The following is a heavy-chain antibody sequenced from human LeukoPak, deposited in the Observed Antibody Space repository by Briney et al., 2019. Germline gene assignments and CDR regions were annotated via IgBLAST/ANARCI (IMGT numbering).Heavy chain of an antibody. V-gene: IGHV1-18*01. CDR1: GYTFTRYA. CDR2: ISTYNGDT. D-gene: IGHD6-19*01. J-gene: IGHJ4*02. Sequence: ASVKVSCKASGYTFTRYAIMWVRQAPGQGLEWMGWISTYNGDTNYAQQLQGRVTMTTDTSTSTAYMELRSLRSDDTAVYYCARGPSNTSGRNPYFDYWGQGTLVTVSS. CDR3: ARGPSNTSGRNPYFDY.